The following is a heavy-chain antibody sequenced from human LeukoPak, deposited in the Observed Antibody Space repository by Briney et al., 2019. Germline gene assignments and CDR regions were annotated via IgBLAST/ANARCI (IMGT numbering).Heavy chain of an antibody. CDR3: ARHDSTWPTIFGY. D-gene: IGHD6-13*01. CDR1: DDSIRSYY. CDR2: IYYSGST. V-gene: IGHV4-59*08. J-gene: IGHJ4*02. Sequence: PSETLSLTCTVSDDSIRSYYWSWLRQPPGKGLEWIAYIYYSGSTNYNPSLKSRVTISVDTSKKQFSLKVSSVTAADTAVYYCARHDSTWPTIFGYWGQGTLVTVSS.